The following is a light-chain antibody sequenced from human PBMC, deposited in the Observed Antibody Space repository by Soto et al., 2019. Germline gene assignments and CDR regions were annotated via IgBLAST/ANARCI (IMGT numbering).Light chain of an antibody. Sequence: QSVLTQPASVSGSPGQSITISCTGTSSDVGGYNYVSWFQHHPGKAPKLMIYDVSNRPSGVSYRFSGSKSVNTASLTISGLQAEDEADYYCSSYTISGTPVFGGGTQLTVL. CDR3: SSYTISGTPV. J-gene: IGLJ7*01. CDR2: DVS. CDR1: SSDVGGYNY. V-gene: IGLV2-14*03.